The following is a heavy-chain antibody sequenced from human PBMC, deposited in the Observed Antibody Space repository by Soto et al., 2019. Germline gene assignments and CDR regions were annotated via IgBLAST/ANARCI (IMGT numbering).Heavy chain of an antibody. CDR1: GGSISYSGYY. CDR2: ISSGGST. V-gene: IGHV4-31*01. Sequence: QVQLQESGPGLVKPSQTLSLTCSVSGGSISYSGYYWSWIRLHPGKGLDWIGFISSGGSTYYDPSLKSLATISLDTSLNQFSLRLTSVTAADTAVYYCARDQCTGGYCYSSYWGQGTLVTVSS. CDR3: ARDQCTGGYCYSSY. J-gene: IGHJ4*02. D-gene: IGHD2-21*02.